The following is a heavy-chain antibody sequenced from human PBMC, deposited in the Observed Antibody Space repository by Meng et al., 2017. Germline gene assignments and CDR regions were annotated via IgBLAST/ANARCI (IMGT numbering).Heavy chain of an antibody. CDR1: GSSIRGSNG. Sequence: VPVEIAVPSLGTPPGTLSLACAVSGSSIRGSNGCSWVRQPPGKGLEWIGEIYHSGRTNYNPSLKSRVTISVDKSKNQFSLKLSSVTAADTAVYYCARAGVGYYDSSGPYSYWGQGTLVTVSS. J-gene: IGHJ4*02. D-gene: IGHD3-22*01. V-gene: IGHV4-4*03. CDR2: IYHSGRT. CDR3: ARAGVGYYDSSGPYSY.